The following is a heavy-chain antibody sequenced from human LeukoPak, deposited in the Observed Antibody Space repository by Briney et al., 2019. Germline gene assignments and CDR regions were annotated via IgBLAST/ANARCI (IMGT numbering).Heavy chain of an antibody. D-gene: IGHD3-22*01. CDR2: IYYTGST. J-gene: IGHJ3*02. CDR1: GGSISSGDYY. Sequence: SETLSLTWTVSGGSISSGDYYWSWIRQSPGKGLEWIGYIYYTGSTYYNPSLRSRLTISVDTSKNQFSLKLNSVTAADTAVYYCARTYYFDSSGYIDSFDIWGQGTMVTVSS. V-gene: IGHV4-30-4*01. CDR3: ARTYYFDSSGYIDSFDI.